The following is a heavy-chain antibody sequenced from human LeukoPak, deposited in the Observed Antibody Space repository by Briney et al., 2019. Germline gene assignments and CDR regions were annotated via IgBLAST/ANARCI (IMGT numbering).Heavy chain of an antibody. V-gene: IGHV1-2*06. CDR3: ARAVYDILTGLWFDP. CDR2: INPNSGGT. CDR1: GYTFTDYY. Sequence: ASVKVSCKASGYTFTDYYMHWVRQAPGQALEWMGRINPNSGGTNYAQKFQGRVTMTRDTPISTAYMELSRLGSDDTAVYYCARAVYDILTGLWFDPWGQGTLVTVSS. J-gene: IGHJ5*02. D-gene: IGHD3-9*01.